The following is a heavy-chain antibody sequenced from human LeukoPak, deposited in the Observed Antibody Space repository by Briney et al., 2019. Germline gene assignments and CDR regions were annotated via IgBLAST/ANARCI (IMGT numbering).Heavy chain of an antibody. D-gene: IGHD2-2*01. CDR1: GYTLTELS. Sequence: ASVKVSCKVSGYTLTELSMHWMRQAPGKGLEWMGGFDPEDGETIYAQKFQGRVTMTEDTSTDTAYMELSSLRSEDTAVYYCATDGYRHQLLNWFDPWGQGTLVTVSS. J-gene: IGHJ5*02. CDR2: FDPEDGET. V-gene: IGHV1-24*01. CDR3: ATDGYRHQLLNWFDP.